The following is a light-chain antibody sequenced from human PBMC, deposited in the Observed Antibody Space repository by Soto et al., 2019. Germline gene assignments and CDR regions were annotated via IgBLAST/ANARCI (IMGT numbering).Light chain of an antibody. CDR1: SSDVGGYNY. V-gene: IGLV2-11*01. Sequence: QSALTQPRSVSGSPGQSVTISCTGTSSDVGGYNYVSWYQHHPGKAPRLMIYDVTKRPSGVPERFSGSKSGNTASLTISGLQADDEADYYCCSYAGSYSVVFGGGTQLTVL. J-gene: IGLJ2*01. CDR3: CSYAGSYSVV. CDR2: DVT.